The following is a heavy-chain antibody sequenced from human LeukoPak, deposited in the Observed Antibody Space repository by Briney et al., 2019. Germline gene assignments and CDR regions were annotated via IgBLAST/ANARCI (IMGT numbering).Heavy chain of an antibody. V-gene: IGHV3-21*01. Sequence: GGSLRLSCAASGFTFSSYSMNWVRQAPGKGLEWVSSISSSSSYIYYADSVKGRFTISRDNSKNTLYLQMNSLRAEDTAVYYCARDSYSSSWYAQHWGQGTLVTVSS. D-gene: IGHD6-13*01. CDR2: ISSSSSYI. CDR3: ARDSYSSSWYAQH. J-gene: IGHJ4*02. CDR1: GFTFSSYS.